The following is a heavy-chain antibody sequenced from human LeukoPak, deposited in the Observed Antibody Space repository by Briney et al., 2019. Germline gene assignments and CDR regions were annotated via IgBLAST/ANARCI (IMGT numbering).Heavy chain of an antibody. D-gene: IGHD6-13*01. V-gene: IGHV1-18*01. CDR2: ISAYNGHT. CDR3: AMDGISSSYSSSFYDY. CDR1: GYTFTSYG. Sequence: ASVKVSCKASGYTFTSYGISWVRQAPGQGLEWMGWISAYNGHTNYAQKLQDRVTLTTDTSTTTAYMELRSLRSDDTAIYYCAMDGISSSYSSSFYDYWGQGTLVTVSS. J-gene: IGHJ4*02.